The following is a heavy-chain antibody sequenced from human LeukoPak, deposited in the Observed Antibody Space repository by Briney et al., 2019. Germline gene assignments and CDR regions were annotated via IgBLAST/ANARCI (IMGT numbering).Heavy chain of an antibody. CDR2: IYPGDSDS. D-gene: IGHD5-24*01. CDR1: GYSFTSYW. V-gene: IGHV5-51*01. Sequence: GASLKISCKGSGYSFTSYWIGWVRQLPGKGLEWMGIIYPGDSDSRYSPSFQGQVTISADKSISTAYLQWNSLKASDTAMYYGARLRDAYPDYWGQGTLITVSS. CDR3: ARLRDAYPDY. J-gene: IGHJ4*02.